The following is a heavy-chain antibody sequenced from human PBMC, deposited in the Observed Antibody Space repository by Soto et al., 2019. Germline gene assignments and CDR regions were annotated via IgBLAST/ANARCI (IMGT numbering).Heavy chain of an antibody. CDR2: ISYDGSNK. CDR3: AKDLMGSGRSWGFDY. V-gene: IGHV3-30*18. D-gene: IGHD2-8*01. Sequence: QVQLVESGGGVVQPGRSLRLSCAASVFIFSSYGMHWVRQAPVKGLEWVAVISYDGSNKYYADSVKGRFTISRDNSKNTLYLQMNSLRAEDTAEYYCAKDLMGSGRSWGFDYWGQGTLVTVSS. J-gene: IGHJ4*02. CDR1: VFIFSSYG.